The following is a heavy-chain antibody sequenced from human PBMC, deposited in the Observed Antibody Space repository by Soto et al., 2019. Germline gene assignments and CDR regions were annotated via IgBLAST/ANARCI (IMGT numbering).Heavy chain of an antibody. CDR1: GYRFTSYW. Sequence: ESLKISCRGSGYRFTSYWISWVRQMPGKGLEWMGRIDPSDSYTNYIPSFQGHVTISADKSISTAYLQWSSLKASDTAMYYCARRPLVDGYNYFDYSGQGTLVTVSS. V-gene: IGHV5-10-1*01. J-gene: IGHJ4*02. D-gene: IGHD5-12*01. CDR2: IDPSDSYT. CDR3: ARRPLVDGYNYFDY.